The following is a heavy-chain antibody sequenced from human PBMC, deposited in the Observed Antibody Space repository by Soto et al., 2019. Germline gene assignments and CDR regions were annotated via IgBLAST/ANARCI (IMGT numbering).Heavy chain of an antibody. CDR2: IVVGSGNT. Sequence: SVKVSCKASGFTFTSSAVQWVRQARGQRLEWIGWIVVGSGNTNYAQKFQERVTITRDMSTSTAYMELSSLRSEDTAVYYCAADHYRVAARLQLDYWGQGTLVTV. V-gene: IGHV1-58*01. D-gene: IGHD6-6*01. CDR1: GFTFTSSA. J-gene: IGHJ4*02. CDR3: AADHYRVAARLQLDY.